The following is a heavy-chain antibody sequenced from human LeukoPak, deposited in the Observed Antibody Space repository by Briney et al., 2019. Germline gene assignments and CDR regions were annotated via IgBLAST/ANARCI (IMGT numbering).Heavy chain of an antibody. J-gene: IGHJ2*01. CDR2: SDPEDGET. D-gene: IGHD2-21*02. CDR1: GSTLSDLS. CDR3: VTDRARLFWYFHH. Sequence: GASVKVSCKVSGSTLSDLSIHWVRQAPGKGLEYVGGSDPEDGETFHAQNFQGRITMTEDTSIDTAYMELSSLRSEDTAVYYCVTDRARLFWYFHHWGRGTLVTVSS. V-gene: IGHV1-24*01.